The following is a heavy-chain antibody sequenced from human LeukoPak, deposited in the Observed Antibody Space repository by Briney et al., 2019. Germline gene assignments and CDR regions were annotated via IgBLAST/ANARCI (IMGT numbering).Heavy chain of an antibody. D-gene: IGHD3-3*01. J-gene: IGHJ4*02. V-gene: IGHV3-21*01. Sequence: GGSLRLSCAASGFTFSSYGMRWVCQAPGEGLEWGSSISSSSSYIYYADSVNCRFTISRDNAKNSLYLQMNSLRAEDTAVYYCARVRITIFGVVRSPHFDYWGQGTLVTVSS. CDR2: ISSSSSYI. CDR1: GFTFSSYG. CDR3: ARVRITIFGVVRSPHFDY.